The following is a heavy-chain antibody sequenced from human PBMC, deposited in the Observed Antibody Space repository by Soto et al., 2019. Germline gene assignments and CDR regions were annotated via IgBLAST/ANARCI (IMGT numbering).Heavy chain of an antibody. Sequence: PSETLSLTCAVSGGSISSSNWWSWVRQPPGKGLEWIGEIYHSGSTNYNPTLKSRVTISVDKSKNQFSLKLSSVTAADTAVYYCAGENSDYGSSGYYPYYYGMDVWGQGTTVTVSS. CDR1: GGSISSSNW. J-gene: IGHJ6*02. CDR2: IYHSGST. CDR3: AGENSDYGSSGYYPYYYGMDV. D-gene: IGHD3-22*01. V-gene: IGHV4-4*02.